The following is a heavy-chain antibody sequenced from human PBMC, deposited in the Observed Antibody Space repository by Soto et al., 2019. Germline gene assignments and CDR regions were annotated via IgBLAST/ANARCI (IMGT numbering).Heavy chain of an antibody. V-gene: IGHV3-33*01. Sequence: QVQLVESGGGVVQPGRSLRLSCAAAGFTFSSYGMHWVRQAPGKGQEWVALIWYDGNKKYYADSVKGRFTISRDNSKNTLYLQMNSLTAEDTAVYYCARLGGSGGYTVDDWGQGTLVSVSS. CDR3: ARLGGSGGYTVDD. D-gene: IGHD3-10*01. CDR1: GFTFSSYG. J-gene: IGHJ4*02. CDR2: IWYDGNKK.